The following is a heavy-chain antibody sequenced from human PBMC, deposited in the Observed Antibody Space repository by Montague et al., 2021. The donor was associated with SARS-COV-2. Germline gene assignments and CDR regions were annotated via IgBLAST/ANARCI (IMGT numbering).Heavy chain of an antibody. CDR3: ARDRDYCSCASCYNIYYGMDV. Sequence: SLRLSCAASGFPFTHYEMNWVRQAPGKGLEWVSYISSSGSIIDYADSVKGRFTISRDVAQNSLYLQMSSLRAEDTAAYYCARDRDYCSCASCYNIYYGMDVWGPGTTVTVSS. V-gene: IGHV3-48*03. CDR2: ISSSGSII. CDR1: GFPFTHYE. D-gene: IGHD2-2*02. J-gene: IGHJ6*02.